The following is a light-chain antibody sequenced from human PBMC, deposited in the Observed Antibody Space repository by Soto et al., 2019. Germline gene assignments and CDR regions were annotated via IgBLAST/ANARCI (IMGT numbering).Light chain of an antibody. J-gene: IGKJ1*01. Sequence: IVLTHSPGTLSLSPGERATLSCTASQSVTSSYLAWYQQRPGQAPRLLIYDTSSRATGTRARFSGGGSGTDFTLTISRLEPEDFAVNLCQEYGSLRTFGQGTKVDIK. CDR2: DTS. V-gene: IGKV3-20*01. CDR1: QSVTSSY. CDR3: QEYGSLRT.